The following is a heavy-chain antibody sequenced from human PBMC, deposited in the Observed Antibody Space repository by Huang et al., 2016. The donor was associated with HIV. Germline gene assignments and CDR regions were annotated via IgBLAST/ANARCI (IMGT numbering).Heavy chain of an antibody. CDR3: ARDHHDFWRGYRRMYFFDH. J-gene: IGHJ4*02. D-gene: IGHD3-3*01. V-gene: IGHV4-59*11. Sequence: QVQLQESGPGLVKPSETLSLTCTVSGGSISTHYGSWIRQPPGKGLEWIGSIDYSGVTNSRPSLKSRVTMLLDTSKSQFSLRVNSVAAADTAVYYCARDHHDFWRGYRRMYFFDHWGQGTLVTVSS. CDR2: IDYSGVT. CDR1: GGSISTHY.